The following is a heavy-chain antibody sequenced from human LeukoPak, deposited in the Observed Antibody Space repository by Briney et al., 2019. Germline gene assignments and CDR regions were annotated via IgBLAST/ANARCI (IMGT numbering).Heavy chain of an antibody. J-gene: IGHJ5*02. CDR2: ISDSGRST. V-gene: IGHV3-23*01. CDR3: ASATYCGGDCYAFFDD. CDR1: GYTFDSYA. D-gene: IGHD2-21*02. Sequence: PGGSLRLSCVASGYTFDSYAMTWVRQAPGTGLEWVSTISDSGRSTTYADSVKGRFTISRDNSKNTVYLQMNSLRAEDTAVYYCASATYCGGDCYAFFDDWGQGTLVTVSS.